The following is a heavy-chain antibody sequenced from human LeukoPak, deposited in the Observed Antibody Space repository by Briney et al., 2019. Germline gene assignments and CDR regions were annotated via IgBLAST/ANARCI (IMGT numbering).Heavy chain of an antibody. Sequence: GGSLRLSCAASGFTFSSKWMSWVRQAPGKGLEWVAFIRYDGSNKYYADSVKGRFTISRDNSKNTLYLQMNSLRAEDTAVYYCANRRRYPDAFDIWGQGAMVTVSS. D-gene: IGHD1-1*01. V-gene: IGHV3-30*02. CDR3: ANRRRYPDAFDI. CDR1: GFTFSSKW. J-gene: IGHJ3*02. CDR2: IRYDGSNK.